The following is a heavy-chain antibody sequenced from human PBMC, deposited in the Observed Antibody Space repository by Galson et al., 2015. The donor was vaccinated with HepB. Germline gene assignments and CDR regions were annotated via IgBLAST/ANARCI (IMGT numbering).Heavy chain of an antibody. Sequence: SLRLSCAASGFTVSSNYMSWVRQAPGKGLEWVSIFYSGTSTYYADSVRGRFTISRHNFKSTLYLQMNSLRAEDAAVYYCARGPRYYYDSSGPGYFDYWGQGTLVTVSS. V-gene: IGHV3-53*04. J-gene: IGHJ4*02. D-gene: IGHD3-22*01. CDR2: FYSGTST. CDR3: ARGPRYYYDSSGPGYFDY. CDR1: GFTVSSNY.